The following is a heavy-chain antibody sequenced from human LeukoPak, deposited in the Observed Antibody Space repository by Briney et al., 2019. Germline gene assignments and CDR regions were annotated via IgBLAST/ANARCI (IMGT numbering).Heavy chain of an antibody. CDR2: IYYSGST. Sequence: SETLSLTCTVSGGSISSYYWSWIRQPPGKGLVWIGYIYYSGSTNYNPSLKSRVTISVDTSKNQFSLKLSSVTAADTAVYYCARLGGYDINLFDYWGQGTLVTVSS. D-gene: IGHD5-12*01. CDR1: GGSISSYY. J-gene: IGHJ4*02. CDR3: ARLGGYDINLFDY. V-gene: IGHV4-59*01.